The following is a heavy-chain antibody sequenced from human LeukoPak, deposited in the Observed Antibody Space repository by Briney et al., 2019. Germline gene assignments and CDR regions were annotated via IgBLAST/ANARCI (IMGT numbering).Heavy chain of an antibody. D-gene: IGHD5-18*01. Sequence: GGSLRLSCAASGFTFSSYSVNWVRQAPGKGLAWDSSISSSGSYIYYADSVKGRFTFSRDNAKNSLYLQMNSLRAEDTAVYYCARGSGVQVWSSLDYWGQGSLVTVSS. CDR1: GFTFSSYS. CDR2: ISSSGSYI. CDR3: ARGSGVQVWSSLDY. V-gene: IGHV3-21*01. J-gene: IGHJ4*02.